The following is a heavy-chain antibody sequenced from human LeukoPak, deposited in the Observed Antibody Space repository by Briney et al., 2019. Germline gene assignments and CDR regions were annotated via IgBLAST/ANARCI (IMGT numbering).Heavy chain of an antibody. D-gene: IGHD5-18*01. CDR3: ASGYSYGRY. CDR2: IYSGGST. J-gene: IGHJ4*02. V-gene: IGHV3-53*01. CDR1: GFTVSSNY. Sequence: GGSLRPSCAASGFTVSSNYMSWVRQAPGKGLEWVSVIYSGGSTYYADSVKGRFTISRDNSKNTLYLQMNSLRAEDTAVYYCASGYSYGRYWGQGTLVTVSS.